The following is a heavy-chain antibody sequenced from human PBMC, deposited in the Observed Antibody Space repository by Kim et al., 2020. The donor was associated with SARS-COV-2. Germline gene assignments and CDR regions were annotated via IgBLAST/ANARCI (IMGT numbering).Heavy chain of an antibody. CDR2: ISAYNGNT. CDR1: GYTFTSYG. CDR3: ARVVAAAGNHLIAVAGTMRYYYYYYMDV. V-gene: IGHV1-18*01. D-gene: IGHD6-19*01. J-gene: IGHJ6*03. Sequence: ASVKVSCKASGYTFTSYGISWVRQAPGQGLEWMGWISAYNGNTNYAQKLQGRVTMTTDTSTSTAYMELRSLRSDDTAVYYCARVVAAAGNHLIAVAGTMRYYYYYYMDVWGKGTTVTVSS.